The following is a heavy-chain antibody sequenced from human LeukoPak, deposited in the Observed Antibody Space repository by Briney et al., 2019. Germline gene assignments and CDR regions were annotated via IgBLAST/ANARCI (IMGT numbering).Heavy chain of an antibody. Sequence: GGSLRLSCAASGFTFSSYSMNWVRQAPGKGLEWVSYISSSSGNIYYADSVKGRFTISRDNAKTSLYLQMNSLRAEDTALYYRARDRGGIGYYMDVWGKGTTVTVSS. CDR1: GFTFSSYS. D-gene: IGHD3-16*02. V-gene: IGHV3-48*01. CDR2: ISSSSGNI. J-gene: IGHJ6*03. CDR3: ARDRGGIGYYMDV.